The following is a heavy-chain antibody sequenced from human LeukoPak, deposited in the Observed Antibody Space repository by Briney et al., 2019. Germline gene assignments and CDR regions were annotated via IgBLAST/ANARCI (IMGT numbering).Heavy chain of an antibody. Sequence: GASVKVSCKASGYSFTNYYMHWVRQAPGQGLEWVGWINPTTGGTNYAQKFQGRVTVTRDTSISTAYMELASLRSDDTAVYYCALTGDLFDYWGQGTLVTVSS. CDR1: GYSFTNYY. J-gene: IGHJ4*02. CDR2: INPTTGGT. V-gene: IGHV1-2*02. D-gene: IGHD7-27*01. CDR3: ALTGDLFDY.